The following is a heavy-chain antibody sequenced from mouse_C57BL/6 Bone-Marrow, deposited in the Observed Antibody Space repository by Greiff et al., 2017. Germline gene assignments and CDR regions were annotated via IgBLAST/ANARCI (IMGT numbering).Heavy chain of an antibody. CDR1: GYTFTSYW. CDR2: IHPNSGST. V-gene: IGHV1-64*01. J-gene: IGHJ1*03. Sequence: QVQLQQPGAELVKPGVSVKLSCKASGYTFTSYWMHWVKQRPGQGLEWIGMIHPNSGSTNYNEKFKSKATLTVDKSSSTAYMQLSSLTSEDSAVYYCARKGIWYFDVWGTGTTVTVSS. CDR3: ARKGIWYFDV.